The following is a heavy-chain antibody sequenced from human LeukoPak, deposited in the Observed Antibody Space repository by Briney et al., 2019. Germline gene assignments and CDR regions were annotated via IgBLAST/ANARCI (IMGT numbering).Heavy chain of an antibody. J-gene: IGHJ4*02. D-gene: IGHD6-13*01. CDR1: GFTFSSYA. Sequence: PGGSLRLSCAASGFTFSSYALHWVRHAPGKGLEWVAVMSYDGSNKYYADSVKGRFTISRDNSKKTLYLQMNSLRAEDTAVYYCARDPRWQQLGKFDCWGQGTLVTVSS. CDR3: ARDPRWQQLGKFDC. CDR2: MSYDGSNK. V-gene: IGHV3-30*01.